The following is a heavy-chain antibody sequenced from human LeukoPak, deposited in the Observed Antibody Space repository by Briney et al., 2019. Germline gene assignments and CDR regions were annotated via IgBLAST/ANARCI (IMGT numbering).Heavy chain of an antibody. D-gene: IGHD3-10*01. V-gene: IGHV1-2*02. Sequence: ASVKVSCKASGYTFTGYYMHWVRQAPGQGLEWMGWIKADSGGTRYAQQFQGRVTMTRDTSISAAYMELSRLRSEDTAVYYCARDVFRWNPYGSGSYNYYYMDVWGKGTTVTISS. CDR2: IKADSGGT. CDR3: ARDVFRWNPYGSGSYNYYYMDV. J-gene: IGHJ6*03. CDR1: GYTFTGYY.